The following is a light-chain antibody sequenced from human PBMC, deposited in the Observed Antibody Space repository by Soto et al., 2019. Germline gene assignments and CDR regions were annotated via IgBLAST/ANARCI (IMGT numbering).Light chain of an antibody. CDR3: QQYNNWPPSII. Sequence: VMTQSPATLSVSPGEGATLSCRASESVSSNLAWYQQRPGQAPRLLIYGASTRATDTPVRFRGSGSGTEFTLTIRSLQSEDFAVYYCQQYNNWPPSIIFGQGTRLEIK. CDR1: ESVSSN. CDR2: GAS. J-gene: IGKJ5*01. V-gene: IGKV3-15*01.